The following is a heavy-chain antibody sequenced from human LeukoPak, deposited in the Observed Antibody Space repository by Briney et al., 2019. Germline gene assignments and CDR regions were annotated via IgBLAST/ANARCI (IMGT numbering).Heavy chain of an antibody. D-gene: IGHD2-15*01. V-gene: IGHV3-20*04. Sequence: GESLTLPCEASGFPFEDYAMTWVRQAPGKGLEWVYGISWSGGSTGYGDSVKGRFTISRDNDKKCLYLQMNSVRVEDTALYYCARSEGGLNLWGQGILVTVSS. CDR2: ISWSGGST. CDR1: GFPFEDYA. CDR3: ARSEGGLNL. J-gene: IGHJ5*02.